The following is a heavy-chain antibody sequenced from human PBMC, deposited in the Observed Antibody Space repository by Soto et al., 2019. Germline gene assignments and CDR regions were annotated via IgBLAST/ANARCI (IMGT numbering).Heavy chain of an antibody. V-gene: IGHV4-34*01. CDR2: INHRGST. CDR1: GGSFSGYY. J-gene: IGHJ6*02. CDR3: ARGSRVKIPAASGRDYYYHGLDV. D-gene: IGHD6-25*01. Sequence: QVQLQQWGAGLLKPSETLSLTCAVYGGSFSGYYWSWIRQPPGKGLEWIGEINHRGSTNYNPSLKRRVTISLDTSKNQFSLKLNSVTAADTAVYYCARGSRVKIPAASGRDYYYHGLDVWGQGTAVTVSS.